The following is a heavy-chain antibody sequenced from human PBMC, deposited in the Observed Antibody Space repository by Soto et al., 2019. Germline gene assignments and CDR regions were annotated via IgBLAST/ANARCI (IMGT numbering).Heavy chain of an antibody. Sequence: QPAGSLRLSCAASGFTFSSYGMHWVRQAPGKGLEWVAVIWYDGSNKYYADSVKGRFTISRDNSKNTLYLQMNSLRAEDTAVYYCARVPRWLVRPVAFDIWGQGTMVTVSS. CDR1: GFTFSSYG. CDR3: ARVPRWLVRPVAFDI. J-gene: IGHJ3*02. V-gene: IGHV3-33*01. CDR2: IWYDGSNK. D-gene: IGHD6-19*01.